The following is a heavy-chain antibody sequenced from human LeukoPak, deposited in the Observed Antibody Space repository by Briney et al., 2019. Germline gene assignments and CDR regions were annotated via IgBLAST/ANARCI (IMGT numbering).Heavy chain of an antibody. D-gene: IGHD5-12*01. Sequence: SVTVSCTASGGTFSSYAISWVRQAPGQGLEWMGEIIPIFGTANYAQKFQGRVTITTDESTSTAYMELSSLRSGDTAVYYCARGEKRGYPPVWYNWFDPWGQGTLVTVSS. CDR3: ARGEKRGYPPVWYNWFDP. CDR2: IIPIFGTA. J-gene: IGHJ5*02. V-gene: IGHV1-69*05. CDR1: GGTFSSYA.